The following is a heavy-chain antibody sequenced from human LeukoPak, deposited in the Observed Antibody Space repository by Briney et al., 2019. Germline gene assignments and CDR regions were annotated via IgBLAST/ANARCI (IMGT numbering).Heavy chain of an antibody. Sequence: SGTLSLTCTVSDGSISNYYGSWVRQPPGKGLDWMGYLSDSGGPNNNPSLKSRVSISVDTSRNQFSLNLRSVTAADTAVYYCARLFRGFRYYFDYWGQGALVTVSS. J-gene: IGHJ4*02. CDR1: DGSISNYY. CDR3: ARLFRGFRYYFDY. D-gene: IGHD3-16*01. V-gene: IGHV4-59*01. CDR2: LSDSGGP.